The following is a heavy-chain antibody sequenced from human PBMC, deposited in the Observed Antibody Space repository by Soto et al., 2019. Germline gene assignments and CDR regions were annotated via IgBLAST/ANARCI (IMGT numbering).Heavy chain of an antibody. CDR1: GYTLTSYD. CDR3: ARGMTMIGGGSKTPGY. CDR2: MNPNSGNT. D-gene: IGHD3-22*01. J-gene: IGHJ4*02. Sequence: ASVKVSCKASGYTLTSYDINWVRQATGQGLEWMGWMNPNSGNTGYAQKFQGRVTMTRNTSISTAYMELSSLRSEDTAVYYCARGMTMIGGGSKTPGYWGQGTLVTVSS. V-gene: IGHV1-8*01.